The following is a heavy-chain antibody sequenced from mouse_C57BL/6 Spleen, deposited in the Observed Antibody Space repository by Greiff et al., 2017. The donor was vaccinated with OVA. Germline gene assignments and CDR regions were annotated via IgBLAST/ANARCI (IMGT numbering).Heavy chain of an antibody. CDR3: ARQGMGYDEGGFAY. CDR2: ISNGGGST. CDR1: GFTFSDYY. J-gene: IGHJ3*01. Sequence: EVKLVESGGGLVQPGGSLKLSCAASGFTFSDYYMYWVRQTPEKRLEWVAYISNGGGSTYYPDTVKGRFTISRDNAKNTLYLQMSRLKSEDTAMYYCARQGMGYDEGGFAYWGQGTLVTVSA. D-gene: IGHD2-2*01. V-gene: IGHV5-12*01.